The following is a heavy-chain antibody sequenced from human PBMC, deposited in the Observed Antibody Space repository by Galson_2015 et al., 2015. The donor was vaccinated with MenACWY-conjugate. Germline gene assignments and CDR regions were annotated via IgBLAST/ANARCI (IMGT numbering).Heavy chain of an antibody. CDR2: IGTAGDP. Sequence: SLRLSCAASGFTFNNYWMHWVRQATGKGLEWVSAIGTAGDPYYPGSVKGRFTISRENAKNSLYLQMNSLRAGDTAVYYCARGEGATITRDYWYFDLWGRGTLVTVSS. CDR1: GFTFNNYW. CDR3: ARGEGATITRDYWYFDL. D-gene: IGHD5-12*01. V-gene: IGHV3-13*05. J-gene: IGHJ2*01.